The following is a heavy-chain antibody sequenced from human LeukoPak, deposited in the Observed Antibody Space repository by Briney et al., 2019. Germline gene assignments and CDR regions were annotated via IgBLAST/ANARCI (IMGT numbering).Heavy chain of an antibody. V-gene: IGHV3-30*02. CDR2: IRYDGSNK. Sequence: GGSLRLSCAASGFTFSSYGMHWVRQAPGKGLEWVAFIRYDGSNKYYADSVKGRFTISRDNSKNTLYLQMDSLRAEDTAVYYCARQLGYCSDGSCYFDYWGQGTLVTVSS. J-gene: IGHJ4*02. CDR1: GFTFSSYG. D-gene: IGHD2-15*01. CDR3: ARQLGYCSDGSCYFDY.